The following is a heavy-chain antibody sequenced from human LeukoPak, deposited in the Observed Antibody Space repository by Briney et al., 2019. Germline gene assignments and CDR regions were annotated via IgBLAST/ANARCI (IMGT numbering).Heavy chain of an antibody. CDR3: ARGRDYYGMDV. J-gene: IGHJ6*02. Sequence: KASETLSLTCAVYGGSLSGYYWSWIRQPPGKGLEWIGEINHSGSTNYNPSLKSRVTISVDTSKNQFSLKLSSVTAADTAVYYCARGRDYYGMDVWGQGTTVTVSS. CDR2: INHSGST. CDR1: GGSLSGYY. V-gene: IGHV4-34*01.